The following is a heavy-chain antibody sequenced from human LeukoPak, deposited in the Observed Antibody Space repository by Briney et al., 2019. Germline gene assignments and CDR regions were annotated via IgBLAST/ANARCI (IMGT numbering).Heavy chain of an antibody. CDR2: ISSSSSYI. V-gene: IGHV3-21*01. CDR3: ARGSEGYCSGGGCYYGVDV. CDR1: GFTFSSYT. Sequence: GGSLRLSCAASGFTFSSYTMNWVRQAPGKGLDWVSYISSSSSYIYYADSVKGRFTISRDNAENSLYLQMNSLRAEDTAVYYCARGSEGYCSGGGCYYGVDVWGQGTMVTVSS. D-gene: IGHD2-15*01. J-gene: IGHJ6*01.